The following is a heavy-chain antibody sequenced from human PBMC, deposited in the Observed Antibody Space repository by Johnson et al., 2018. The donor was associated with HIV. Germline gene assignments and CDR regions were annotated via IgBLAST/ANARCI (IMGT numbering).Heavy chain of an antibody. D-gene: IGHD3-22*01. J-gene: IGHJ3*02. CDR3: ARGSYYDSSGDAFDI. CDR2: IYSGGST. V-gene: IGHV3-NL1*01. Sequence: QVQLVESGGGMVQPGGSLRLSCAASGFTFSSYGMHWVRQAPGKGLEWVAVIYSGGSTYYADSVKGRFTISRDNSKNTLYLQMNSLRAEDTAVYYCARGSYYDSSGDAFDIWGQGTMVTVSS. CDR1: GFTFSSYG.